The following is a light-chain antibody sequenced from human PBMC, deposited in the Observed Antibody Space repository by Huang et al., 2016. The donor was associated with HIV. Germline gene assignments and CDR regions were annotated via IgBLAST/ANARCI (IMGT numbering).Light chain of an antibody. J-gene: IGKJ3*01. CDR3: QQYNNWPIT. Sequence: EIVMTQSPATLSVSPGERATLSCRASQSVSSYLGWYQQKPGQAPRHLIYGASTRATGIPARFSGSWSGTEFTLTISSLQSEDFAVYYCQQYNNWPITFGRGTKVDIK. CDR2: GAS. CDR1: QSVSSY. V-gene: IGKV3-15*01.